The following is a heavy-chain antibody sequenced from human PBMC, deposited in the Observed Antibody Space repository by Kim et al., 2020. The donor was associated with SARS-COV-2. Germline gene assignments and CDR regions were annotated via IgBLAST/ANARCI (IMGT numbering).Heavy chain of an antibody. CDR3: ARDTKSSIAARPTNFDY. CDR2: ISAYNGNT. D-gene: IGHD6-6*01. J-gene: IGHJ4*02. CDR1: GYTFTSYG. V-gene: IGHV1-18*01. Sequence: ASVKVSCKASGYTFTSYGISWVRQAPGQGLEWMGWISAYNGNTNYAQKLQGRVTMTTDTSTSTAYMELRSLRSDDTAVYYCARDTKSSIAARPTNFDYWCQGTLVTVSS.